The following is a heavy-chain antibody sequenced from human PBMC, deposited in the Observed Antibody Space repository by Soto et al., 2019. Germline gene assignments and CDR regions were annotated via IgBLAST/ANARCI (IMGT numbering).Heavy chain of an antibody. J-gene: IGHJ4*02. CDR2: INAGNGNT. CDR1: GYTFTSYA. CDR3: ARSIVVVTALDY. D-gene: IGHD2-21*02. Sequence: QVQLVQSGAEEKKPGASVKVSCKASGYTFTSYAMHWVRQAPGQRLEGMGWINAGNGNTKYSQKFQGRVTITRDTSASTAYMELRRLRSEDTAVYYCARSIVVVTALDYWGQGTLVTVSS. V-gene: IGHV1-3*05.